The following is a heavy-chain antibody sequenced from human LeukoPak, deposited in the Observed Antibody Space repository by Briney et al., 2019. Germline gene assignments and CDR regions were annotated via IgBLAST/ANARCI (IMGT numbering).Heavy chain of an antibody. Sequence: ASVKVSCKASGYTFTSYGISWVRQAPGQGLEWMGWISAYNGNTNYAQKFQGRVTMTRDTSISTAYMELSSLGSEDTAVYYCAREAGLERRPHGNAFDIWGQGTMVTVSS. J-gene: IGHJ3*02. CDR1: GYTFTSYG. D-gene: IGHD1-1*01. V-gene: IGHV1-18*01. CDR3: AREAGLERRPHGNAFDI. CDR2: ISAYNGNT.